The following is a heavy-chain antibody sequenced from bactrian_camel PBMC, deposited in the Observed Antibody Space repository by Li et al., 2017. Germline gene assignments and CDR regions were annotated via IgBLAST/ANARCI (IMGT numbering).Heavy chain of an antibody. V-gene: IGHV3S40*01. J-gene: IGHJ4*01. CDR3: AADFDCYTGVRPTYDN. CDR2: IDTRSGGT. CDR1: EYTYSRNN. D-gene: IGHD7*01. Sequence: VQLVESGGGSVQTGGSLRLSCVVSEYTYSRNNMAWFRQSPGLEREGLAVIDTRSGGTLYADSVKGRFTISQDKAKNTVYLQMNTLKLEDTAMYYCAADFDCYTGVRPTYDNWGQGTQVTVS.